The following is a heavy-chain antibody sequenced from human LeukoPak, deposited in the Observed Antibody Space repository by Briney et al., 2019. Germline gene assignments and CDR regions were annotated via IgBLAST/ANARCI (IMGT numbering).Heavy chain of an antibody. CDR2: IYYSGST. V-gene: IGHV4-59*12. Sequence: SETLSLTCTVSGVSISSYYWSWIRQPPGKGLECIGYIYYSGSTNYNPSLKSRVTMSVDTSKNQFSLKLSSVTAADTAVYYCARGQIVDAFDIWGQGTMVTVSS. CDR3: ARGQIVDAFDI. J-gene: IGHJ3*02. D-gene: IGHD2-21*01. CDR1: GVSISSYY.